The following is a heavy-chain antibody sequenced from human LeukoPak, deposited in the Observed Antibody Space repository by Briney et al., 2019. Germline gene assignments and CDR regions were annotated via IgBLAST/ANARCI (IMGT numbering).Heavy chain of an antibody. D-gene: IGHD3-3*01. Sequence: GSSVKVSCKASGGTFSSYAISWVRQAPGQGLEWMGGIIPIFGTANYAQKFQGRVTITADESTSTAYMELSSLRSEDTAVYYCARDRNFWSGPNWFDPWGQGTLVTVSS. V-gene: IGHV1-69*01. CDR3: ARDRNFWSGPNWFDP. J-gene: IGHJ5*02. CDR2: IIPIFGTA. CDR1: GGTFSSYA.